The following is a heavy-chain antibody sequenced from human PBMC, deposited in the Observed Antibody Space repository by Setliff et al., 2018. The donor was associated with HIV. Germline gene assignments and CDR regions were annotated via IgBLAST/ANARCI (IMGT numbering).Heavy chain of an antibody. CDR3: ARSLGGIWKGYFDY. Sequence: SETLSLTCTVSGGSVSSGSYYWSWIRQPPGKGVEWIGYIYYSGSTNYNPSLTSRVTISVDTSKNQFSLKLSSVTAADKAVYYCARSLGGIWKGYFDYWGQGTLVTVSS. CDR1: GGSVSSGSYY. J-gene: IGHJ4*02. V-gene: IGHV4-61*01. CDR2: IYYSGST. D-gene: IGHD2-15*01.